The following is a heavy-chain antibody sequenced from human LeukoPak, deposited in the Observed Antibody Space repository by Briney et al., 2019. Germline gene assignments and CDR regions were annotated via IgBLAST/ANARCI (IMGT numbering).Heavy chain of an antibody. D-gene: IGHD2-15*01. J-gene: IGHJ4*02. CDR2: ISGSGGST. Sequence: TGGSLRLSCAASGFTFSSYAMSWVRQAPGKGLEWVSAISGSGGSTYYADSVKGRFTISRDNSKNTLYLQMNSLRAEDTAVYYCAKAGAYCSGGSCYKVPSDYWGQGTLVTVSS. CDR3: AKAGAYCSGGSCYKVPSDY. CDR1: GFTFSSYA. V-gene: IGHV3-23*01.